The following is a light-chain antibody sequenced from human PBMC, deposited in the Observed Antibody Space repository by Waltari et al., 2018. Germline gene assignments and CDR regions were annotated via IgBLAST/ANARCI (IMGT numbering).Light chain of an antibody. Sequence: EIVLTPSPGTLSLSPVEVATLSCRTSQTIRTTYLAWYEHKPGPAPPLIIYVTFTRSTCIPGSFTVSGSGTDFSLTVSSLEPEDVVTYYCRQYDISPLTFGGWTTVEIK. J-gene: IGKJ4*01. CDR1: QTIRTTY. CDR3: RQYDISPLT. V-gene: IGKV3-20*01. CDR2: VTF.